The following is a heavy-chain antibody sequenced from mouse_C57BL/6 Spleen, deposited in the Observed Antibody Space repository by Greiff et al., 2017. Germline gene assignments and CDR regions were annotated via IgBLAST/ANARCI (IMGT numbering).Heavy chain of an antibody. CDR1: GYAFSSYW. J-gene: IGHJ1*03. D-gene: IGHD2-5*01. CDR3: ARGTYYSNPSWYFDV. Sequence: QVQLQQSGAELVKPGASVKISCKASGYAFSSYWMNWVKQRPGKGLEWIGQIYPGDGDTNYNGKFKGKATLTADKSSSTAYMQLSSLTSEDSAVYFCARGTYYSNPSWYFDVWGTGTTVTVSS. V-gene: IGHV1-80*01. CDR2: IYPGDGDT.